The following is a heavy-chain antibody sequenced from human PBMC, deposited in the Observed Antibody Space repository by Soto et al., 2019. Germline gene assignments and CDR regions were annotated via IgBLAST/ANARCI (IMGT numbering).Heavy chain of an antibody. D-gene: IGHD3-3*01. CDR3: ARVTDYDFWSGLYDY. CDR2: INAGNGNT. V-gene: IGHV1-3*01. CDR1: GYTFTSYA. J-gene: IGHJ4*02. Sequence: QVQLVQSGAEVKKPGASVKVSCKASGYTFTSYAMHWVRQAPGQRLEGMGWINAGNGNTKYSKRFQGRVTITRDTSASTAYMELSSLRSEDTAVYYCARVTDYDFWSGLYDYWGQGTLVTVSS.